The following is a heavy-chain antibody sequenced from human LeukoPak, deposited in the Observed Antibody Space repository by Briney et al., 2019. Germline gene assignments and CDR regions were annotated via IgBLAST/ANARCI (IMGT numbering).Heavy chain of an antibody. V-gene: IGHV4-61*02. CDR1: GGSNTSGYYY. D-gene: IGHD3-9*01. J-gene: IGHJ4*02. Sequence: SQTLSLXCSVSGGSNTSGYYYWSWSRQSPEKGPEWIGRMYRTGTTNYNPSLKSRVTMSRDTSKNQFSLNLSSVTAADTAVYYCARDLTGAFDYWGQGTLVTVSS. CDR2: MYRTGTT. CDR3: ARDLTGAFDY.